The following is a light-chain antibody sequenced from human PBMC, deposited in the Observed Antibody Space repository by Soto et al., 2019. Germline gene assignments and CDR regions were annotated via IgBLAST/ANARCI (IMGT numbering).Light chain of an antibody. Sequence: DIQLTQSPSSQSASVGDEVTITCRASQGISHYLTWYQQKPGRAPTLLIYGVSTLQSGVPSRFSGGGSGTDFTLTISNLQLEDFATYYCQQSYDAQFTFGGGTTVEIK. CDR3: QQSYDAQFT. J-gene: IGKJ4*01. CDR2: GVS. CDR1: QGISHY. V-gene: IGKV1-39*01.